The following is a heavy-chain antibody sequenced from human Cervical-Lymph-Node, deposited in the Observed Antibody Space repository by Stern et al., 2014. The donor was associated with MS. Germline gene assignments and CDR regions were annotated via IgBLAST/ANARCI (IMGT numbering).Heavy chain of an antibody. CDR1: GFTVSRDY. V-gene: IGHV3-53*01. CDR2: ITNVRSS. J-gene: IGHJ4*02. D-gene: IGHD1-1*01. CDR3: ARDTSSPERSDW. Sequence: VQLVQSGGGVIQPGGSLRLSCTASGFTVSRDYMTWVRQAPGTGLEWVSRITNVRSSSYTHSLKRRFTISRDDSKNTVYLHMTSLRAEDTAMYYCARDTSSPERSDWWGQGTLVTVSS.